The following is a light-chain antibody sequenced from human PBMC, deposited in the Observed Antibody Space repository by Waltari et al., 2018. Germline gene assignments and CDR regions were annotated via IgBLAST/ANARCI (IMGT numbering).Light chain of an antibody. CDR2: STN. Sequence: QSMLTQPPSASGTPGQRVTISCSGSSSTIGSNTINCSQQPPGTAPNLLIYSTNQWPSGVPDRFSGSKFGTSASLAISGLQSEDEADYYCAAWDDSLNGPVFGGGTKLTVL. CDR3: AAWDDSLNGPV. V-gene: IGLV1-44*01. J-gene: IGLJ2*01. CDR1: SSTIGSNT.